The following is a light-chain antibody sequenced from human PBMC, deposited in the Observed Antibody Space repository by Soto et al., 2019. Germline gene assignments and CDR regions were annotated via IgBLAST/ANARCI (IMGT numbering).Light chain of an antibody. CDR1: QSVSNK. Sequence: EIMMTQSPATLSVSPGERATLSCRASQSVSNKLAWYQQKPGQAPRLLIYYASTRATGIPARFSGSGSGTEFTLTISSLQSEDFALYYCQQYNNWPPITFGQGTRLEI. CDR3: QQYNNWPPIT. J-gene: IGKJ5*01. V-gene: IGKV3-15*01. CDR2: YAS.